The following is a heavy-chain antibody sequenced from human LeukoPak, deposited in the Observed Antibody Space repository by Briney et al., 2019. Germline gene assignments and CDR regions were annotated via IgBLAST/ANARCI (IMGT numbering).Heavy chain of an antibody. D-gene: IGHD6-6*01. CDR2: INHSVST. V-gene: IGHV4-34*01. Sequence: PSETLSLTCAVYARSFSGHSWSCIRQPPGSGREWVGEINHSVSTNYNASHKSRLIISVDASKNQFSLKLSSVTAADTAVYYCARVVAARHPLSYYYGMDVWGQGTTVTVSS. CDR1: ARSFSGHS. J-gene: IGHJ6*02. CDR3: ARVVAARHPLSYYYGMDV.